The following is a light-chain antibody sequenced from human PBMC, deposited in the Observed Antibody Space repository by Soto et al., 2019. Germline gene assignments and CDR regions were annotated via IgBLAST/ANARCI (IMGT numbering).Light chain of an antibody. J-gene: IGLJ2*01. CDR2: EVT. CDR3: SIFAGGNSVI. Sequence: QSALTQPPSASGSPGQSVAISCTGTSSDIGSYVFVSWYQQHPGKAPKLLIYEVTKRPSGVPDRFSGSKSGNTASLTVSGLQVEDEADYYCSIFAGGNSVIFGRGTKLTVL. CDR1: SSDIGSYVF. V-gene: IGLV2-8*01.